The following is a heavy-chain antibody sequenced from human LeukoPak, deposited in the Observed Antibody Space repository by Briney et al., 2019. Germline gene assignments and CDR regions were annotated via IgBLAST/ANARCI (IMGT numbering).Heavy chain of an antibody. CDR2: IYYSGST. CDR1: GGSISTYY. D-gene: IGHD1-1*01. Sequence: SETLSLTCSVSGGSISTYYWSWIRQPPGKGLEWIGYIYYSGSTNYNPSLKSRATISVDTSKNQFSLKLTSVTAADTAVYYCARAQLNLLVDFGMDVWGQGTTVTVSS. V-gene: IGHV4-59*01. CDR3: ARAQLNLLVDFGMDV. J-gene: IGHJ6*02.